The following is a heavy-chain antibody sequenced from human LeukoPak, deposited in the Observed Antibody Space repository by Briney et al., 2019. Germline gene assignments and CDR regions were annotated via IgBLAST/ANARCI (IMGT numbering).Heavy chain of an antibody. J-gene: IGHJ4*02. Sequence: SETLSLTCTVSGGSISSYYWNWIRQPPGKGLEWIGYIYYSGSTNYNPSLKSRVTISVDTSRNQFSLRLSSVTAADTAVYYCARDGYLAVDYWGQGTLVTVSS. CDR3: ARDGYLAVDY. D-gene: IGHD2-2*03. V-gene: IGHV4-59*12. CDR2: IYYSGST. CDR1: GGSISSYY.